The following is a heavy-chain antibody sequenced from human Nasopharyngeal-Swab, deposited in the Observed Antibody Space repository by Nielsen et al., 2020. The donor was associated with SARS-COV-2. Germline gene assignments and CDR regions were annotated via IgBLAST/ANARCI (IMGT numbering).Heavy chain of an antibody. CDR1: GFTFTDYY. D-gene: IGHD3-22*01. Sequence: GESLKISCAASGFTFTDYYMTWVRQAPGKGLEWVSYITNGGIMTYYADSVKGRFTISRDNAKNSLYLQMNSLRAEDTAVYYCAREPGYDSSGYALGYWGQGTLVTVSS. J-gene: IGHJ4*02. CDR2: ITNGGIMT. V-gene: IGHV3-11*04. CDR3: AREPGYDSSGYALGY.